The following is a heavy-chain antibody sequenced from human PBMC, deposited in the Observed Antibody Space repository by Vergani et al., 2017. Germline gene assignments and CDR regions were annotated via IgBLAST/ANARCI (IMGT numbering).Heavy chain of an antibody. CDR2: INSDGSST. D-gene: IGHD5-12*01. CDR3: ARDYRLREIVATGGGGLYYYYYGMDV. Sequence: EVQLVESGGGLVQPGGSLRLSCAASGFTFSSYWMHWVRQAPGKGLVWVSRINSDGSSTSYAASVKGRFTISRDNAKNTLYLQMNSLRAEDTAVYYCARDYRLREIVATGGGGLYYYYYGMDVWGQGTTVTVSS. J-gene: IGHJ6*02. V-gene: IGHV3-74*01. CDR1: GFTFSSYW.